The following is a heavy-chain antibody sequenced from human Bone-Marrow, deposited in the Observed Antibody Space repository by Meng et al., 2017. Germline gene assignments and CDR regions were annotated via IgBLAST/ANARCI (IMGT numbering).Heavy chain of an antibody. D-gene: IGHD1-26*01. CDR1: GFTFSSYA. CDR2: ISGSGGRT. CDR3: AKDATKWELPN. Sequence: HLVEAGGGLVQPGGSLRLSCAASGFTFSSYAMSWVRQAPGKGLGWVSAISGSGGRTYYADSVKGRFTISRDNSKNTLYLQRNSLRAEDTAVYYCAKDATKWELPNWGQGTLVTVSS. V-gene: IGHV3-23*04. J-gene: IGHJ4*02.